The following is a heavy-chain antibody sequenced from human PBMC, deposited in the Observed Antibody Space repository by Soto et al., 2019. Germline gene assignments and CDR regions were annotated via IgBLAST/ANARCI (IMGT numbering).Heavy chain of an antibody. J-gene: IGHJ6*02. CDR1: GGSVSSNSYS. CDR2: IYSSENT. CDR3: ARGHYGGHGLDV. V-gene: IGHV4-39*07. D-gene: IGHD4-17*01. Sequence: SETLSLTCTVSGGSVSSNSYSWGWIRQSPGKGLEWIGTIYSSENTYYNPSLVSRVTISVDTSMNEFSLRLSSVTAADTAVYYCARGHYGGHGLDVWGQGTTVTVSS.